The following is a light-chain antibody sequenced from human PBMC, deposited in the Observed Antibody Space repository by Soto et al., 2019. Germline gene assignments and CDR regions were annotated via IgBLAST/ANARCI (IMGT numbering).Light chain of an antibody. V-gene: IGKV3-20*01. Sequence: EIVLTQSPGTLSLSPGERASLSCRASQSVYGTYLAWYQQRPGQAPRLLIYGASSRATGIPDRFSGSGSGTDFTLTISRLEPEDFAVYYCQQYGSSPTFGQGTKVDIK. CDR3: QQYGSSPT. J-gene: IGKJ1*01. CDR2: GAS. CDR1: QSVYGTY.